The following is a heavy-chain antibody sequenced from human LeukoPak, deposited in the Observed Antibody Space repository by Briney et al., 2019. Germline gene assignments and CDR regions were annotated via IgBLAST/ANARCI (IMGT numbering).Heavy chain of an antibody. D-gene: IGHD3-9*01. Sequence: GGSLRLSCAASGFTFSSYSMNWVRQAPGKGLEWVSSISSSSSYIYYADSVKGRFTISRDNAKNSLYLQMNSLRAEDTAVYYCAKRYFDWADAFDIWGQGTMVTVSS. CDR2: ISSSSSYI. V-gene: IGHV3-21*01. CDR1: GFTFSSYS. CDR3: AKRYFDWADAFDI. J-gene: IGHJ3*02.